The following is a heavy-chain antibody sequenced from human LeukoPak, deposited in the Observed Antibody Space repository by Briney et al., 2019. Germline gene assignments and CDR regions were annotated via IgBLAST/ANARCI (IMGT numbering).Heavy chain of an antibody. V-gene: IGHV1-46*01. J-gene: IGHJ6*02. D-gene: IGHD2-15*01. CDR3: ARDHSVDIYYYYGTDV. CDR2: INPSGGST. Sequence: ASVKVSCKASGYTFTSYYMHWVRQAPGQGLEWMGIINPSGGSTSYAQKFQGRVTMTRDTSTSTVYMELSSLRSADTAVYYCARDHSVDIYYYYGTDVWGQGTTVTISS. CDR1: GYTFTSYY.